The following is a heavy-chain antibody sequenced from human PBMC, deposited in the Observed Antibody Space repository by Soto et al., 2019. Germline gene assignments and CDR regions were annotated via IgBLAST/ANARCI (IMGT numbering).Heavy chain of an antibody. Sequence: GGSLILSCAASGFTFSSYAMSWVRQAPGKGLEWVSAISGSGGSTYYADSVKCRFTISIYNSKNTLYLQMNSLRAEDTAVYYCAKGGKLLRPGYWGQGTLVTVSS. CDR1: GFTFSSYA. D-gene: IGHD2-15*01. V-gene: IGHV3-23*01. CDR3: AKGGKLLRPGY. J-gene: IGHJ4*02. CDR2: ISGSGGST.